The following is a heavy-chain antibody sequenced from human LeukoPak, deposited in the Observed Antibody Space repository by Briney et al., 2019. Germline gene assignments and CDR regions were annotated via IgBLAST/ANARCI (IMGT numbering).Heavy chain of an antibody. J-gene: IGHJ2*01. D-gene: IGHD5-18*01. V-gene: IGHV4-34*01. CDR2: INHSGST. Sequence: SETLSLTCAVSGGSFSGYYWRWIRQPPGKGLEWIGEINHSGSTNYNPSFKSRVTISVDTSKNQFSLKLSSVTAADTAVYYCARGRGIQLWFSPGHFDLWGRGTLVTVSS. CDR3: ARGRGIQLWFSPGHFDL. CDR1: GGSFSGYY.